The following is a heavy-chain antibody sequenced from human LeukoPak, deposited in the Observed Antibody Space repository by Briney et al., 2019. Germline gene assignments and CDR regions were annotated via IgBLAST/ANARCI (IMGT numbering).Heavy chain of an antibody. CDR1: GFTFSGYW. V-gene: IGHV3-74*01. CDR2: IHSDGRST. Sequence: GRSLRLSWAVSGFTFSGYWMHWVRQAAGRGMVWVSRIHSDGRSTSYADSVKGRFTICRDNAKNTLYLQMNSLRAEDTAVYYCATTSEDYDILTGSNPGYWGQGTLVTVSS. CDR3: ATTSEDYDILTGSNPGY. J-gene: IGHJ4*02. D-gene: IGHD3-9*01.